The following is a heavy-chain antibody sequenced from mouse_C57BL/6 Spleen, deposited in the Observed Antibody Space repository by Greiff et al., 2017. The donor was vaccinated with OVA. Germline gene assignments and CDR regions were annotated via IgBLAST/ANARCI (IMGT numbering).Heavy chain of an antibody. CDR2: IYWDDDK. V-gene: IGHV8-12*01. J-gene: IGHJ4*01. CDR3: ARRDNEVYYAMDY. Sequence: QVTLKECGPGILQSSQTLSLNCSFSGFSLSTSGMGVSWIRQPSGKGLEWLAHIYWDDDKRYNPSLKRRLTISKDTSRNQVFLKITSVDTADTATYYCARRDNEVYYAMDYWGQGTSVTVSS. D-gene: IGHD1-3*01. CDR1: GFSLSTSGMG.